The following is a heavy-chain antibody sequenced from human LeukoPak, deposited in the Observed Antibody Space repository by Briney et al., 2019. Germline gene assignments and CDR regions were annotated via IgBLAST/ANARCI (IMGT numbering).Heavy chain of an antibody. CDR1: GYSFTSYW. Sequence: GESLKISCKGSGYSFTSYWIGWVRQMPGKGLEWTGIIYPGDSDTRYSPSFQGQVTISADKSISTAYLQWSSLKASDTAMYYCALTLSGWYNWFDPWGQGTLVTVSS. D-gene: IGHD3-22*01. CDR2: IYPGDSDT. J-gene: IGHJ5*02. V-gene: IGHV5-51*01. CDR3: ALTLSGWYNWFDP.